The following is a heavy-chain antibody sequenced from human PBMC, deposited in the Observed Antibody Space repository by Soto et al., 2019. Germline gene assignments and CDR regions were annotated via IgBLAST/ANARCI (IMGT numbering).Heavy chain of an antibody. J-gene: IGHJ4*02. D-gene: IGHD6-13*01. V-gene: IGHV3-23*01. Sequence: AGGSLRLSSAASGFTFSSYAMSWVRQAPGMGLEWVSAISGSGRSTYYADSVKGRFTISRDNSKNTLYLQMNSLRAEDTAVYYCAKEQKDSSTWSELNYWGQGTLVTVSS. CDR2: ISGSGRST. CDR1: GFTFSSYA. CDR3: AKEQKDSSTWSELNY.